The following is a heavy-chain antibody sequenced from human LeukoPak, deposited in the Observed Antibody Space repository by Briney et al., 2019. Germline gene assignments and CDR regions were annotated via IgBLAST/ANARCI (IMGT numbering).Heavy chain of an antibody. CDR2: ISGSGGST. CDR3: AKTYYDFWSGYAREAYY. J-gene: IGHJ4*02. Sequence: PGRSLRLSCAASGFTFSSYAMSWVRQAPGKGLEWVSAISGSGGSTYYADSVKGRFTISRDNSKNTLYLQMNSLRAEDTAVYYCAKTYYDFWSGYAREAYYWGQGTLVTVSS. D-gene: IGHD3-3*01. V-gene: IGHV3-23*01. CDR1: GFTFSSYA.